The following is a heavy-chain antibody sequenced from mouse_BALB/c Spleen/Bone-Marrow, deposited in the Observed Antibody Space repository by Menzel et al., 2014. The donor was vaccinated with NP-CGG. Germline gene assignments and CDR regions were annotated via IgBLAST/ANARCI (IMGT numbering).Heavy chain of an antibody. CDR2: IDPSDSEI. Sequence: QVQLQQSGAEVVRPGASVKLSCKASGYTFTGYWMNWVKQRPGQGLEWIGMIDPSDSEIHYYPMFRDKATLTVDKSSSTAYMQLSSLTSDDSAVYYCVRKYGKGGDYWGQGTTLTVSS. CDR3: VRKYGKGGDY. CDR1: GYTFTGYW. J-gene: IGHJ2*01. V-gene: IGHV1-61*01. D-gene: IGHD2-10*02.